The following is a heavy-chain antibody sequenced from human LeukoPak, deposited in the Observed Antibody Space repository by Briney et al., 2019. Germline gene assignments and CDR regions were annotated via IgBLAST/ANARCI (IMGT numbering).Heavy chain of an antibody. D-gene: IGHD1-26*01. CDR2: ISYDGSNK. J-gene: IGHJ5*02. Sequence: GGSLRLSCAASGFTFSSYGMHWVRQAPGKGLEWVAVISYDGSNKYYADSVKGRFTISRDNSKDTLYLQMNSLRAEDTAVYYCAKDRRYKGIVGATIGPWFDPWGQGTLVTVSS. CDR1: GFTFSSYG. V-gene: IGHV3-30*18. CDR3: AKDRRYKGIVGATIGPWFDP.